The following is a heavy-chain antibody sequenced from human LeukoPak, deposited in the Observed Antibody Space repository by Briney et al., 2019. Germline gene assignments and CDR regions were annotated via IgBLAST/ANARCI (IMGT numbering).Heavy chain of an antibody. CDR3: VKGGSGWYPGFDY. CDR1: GFTFKNYA. Sequence: PGGSLRLSCTASGFTFKNYAMGWVRQAPGKGLAWVSVSGSGGSPFYADSAKGRFTISRDNSKNTLYLQMNSLRAEDTAIYYCVKGGSGWYPGFDYWGQGALVTVSS. D-gene: IGHD6-19*01. V-gene: IGHV3-23*01. CDR2: SGSGGSP. J-gene: IGHJ4*02.